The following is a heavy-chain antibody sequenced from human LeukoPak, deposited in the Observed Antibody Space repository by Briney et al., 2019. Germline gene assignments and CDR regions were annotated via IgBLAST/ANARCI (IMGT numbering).Heavy chain of an antibody. CDR1: GFTFSRYW. CDR2: INTDGTDT. Sequence: GGSLRLSCAASGFTFSRYWMLWVRQAPGKGLESVSSINTDGTDTTYADSVKGRFTVSRDNADNTMFLQMNSVRDEDTAVYYCAPKQWMAPPTDSWGQGAPLTVSS. J-gene: IGHJ6*01. CDR3: APKQWMAPPTDS. V-gene: IGHV3-74*01. D-gene: IGHD5-24*01.